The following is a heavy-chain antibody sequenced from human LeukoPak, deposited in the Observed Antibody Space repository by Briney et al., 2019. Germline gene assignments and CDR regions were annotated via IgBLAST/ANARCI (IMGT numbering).Heavy chain of an antibody. V-gene: IGHV3-23*01. CDR3: AKRYYYDSSGYTYYYYGMDV. CDR2: ISGSGGST. J-gene: IGHJ6*02. CDR1: GFTFSSYA. Sequence: GGSLRLSCAASGFTFSSYAMSWVRQAPGKGLDWVSAISGSGGSTYYADSVKGRFTISRDNSKNTLYLQMNSLRAEDTAVYYCAKRYYYDSSGYTYYYYGMDVWGQGTTVTVSS. D-gene: IGHD3-22*01.